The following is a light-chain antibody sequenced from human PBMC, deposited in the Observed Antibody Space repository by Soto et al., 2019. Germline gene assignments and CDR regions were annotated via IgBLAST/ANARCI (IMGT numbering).Light chain of an antibody. Sequence: EIVLTQSPATLSLSPGERAILSCRASQSVSSFLAWYQQKPGQAPRLLIYDASNRATGIPARFSGSGSGADFTLTISSLEPEDFAVYYCQQRSNWAGTFGQGTKLEIK. CDR1: QSVSSF. J-gene: IGKJ2*01. CDR3: QQRSNWAGT. V-gene: IGKV3-11*01. CDR2: DAS.